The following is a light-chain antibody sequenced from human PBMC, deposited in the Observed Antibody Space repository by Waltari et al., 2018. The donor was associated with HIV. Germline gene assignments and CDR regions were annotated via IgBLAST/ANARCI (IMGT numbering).Light chain of an antibody. V-gene: IGKV4-1*01. Sequence: IVLTQSPESLALALGERATIHCRSGRTVLPSSNNLNYFAWYQLKEGRSPTLLFFEASSRASGVPARFTASGSETDFALTMDNVQPEDVALYFCQQYYSPPTFGRGTRL. CDR2: EAS. CDR3: QQYYSPPT. J-gene: IGKJ5*01. CDR1: RTVLPSSNNLNY.